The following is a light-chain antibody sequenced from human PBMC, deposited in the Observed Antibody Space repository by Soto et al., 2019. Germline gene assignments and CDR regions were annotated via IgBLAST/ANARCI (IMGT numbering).Light chain of an antibody. V-gene: IGKV3-20*01. CDR2: GAS. J-gene: IGKJ1*01. Sequence: EIVMTQSPATLSVSPGERATLSCRASQSVSSNLAWYQQKPGQSPRLLIYGASTRATGIPDRSSGSGSGTDFTLTISRLEPEDSAVYYCQQYGSSPTWTFGQGTKVDI. CDR3: QQYGSSPTWT. CDR1: QSVSSN.